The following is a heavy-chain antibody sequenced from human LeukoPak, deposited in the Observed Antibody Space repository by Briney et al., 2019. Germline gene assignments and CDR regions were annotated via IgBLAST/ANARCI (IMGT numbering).Heavy chain of an antibody. CDR3: AKDSGSEMATINWYFDL. V-gene: IGHV3-30*02. CDR2: IRYDGSNK. D-gene: IGHD5-24*01. J-gene: IGHJ2*01. Sequence: PGGSLRLSCAASGFTFSSYGMHWVRQAPGKGLEWVAFIRYDGSNKYYADSVKGRFTISRDNSKNTLYLQMNSLRAGDTAVYYCAKDSGSEMATINWYFDLWGRGTLVTVSS. CDR1: GFTFSSYG.